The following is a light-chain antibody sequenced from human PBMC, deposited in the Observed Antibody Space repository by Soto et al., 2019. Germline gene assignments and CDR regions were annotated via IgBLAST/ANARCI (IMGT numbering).Light chain of an antibody. CDR2: EGS. CDR1: SSDVGSYNL. CDR3: CSYAGSSTFYV. Sequence: QSVLTQPASVSGSPGQSITISCTGTSSDVGSYNLVSWYQQHPGKAPKLMIYEGSKRPSGVSNRFSGSKSGNTASLTISGIQAEDEADYYCCSYAGSSTFYVFGTGTKVTVL. J-gene: IGLJ1*01. V-gene: IGLV2-23*01.